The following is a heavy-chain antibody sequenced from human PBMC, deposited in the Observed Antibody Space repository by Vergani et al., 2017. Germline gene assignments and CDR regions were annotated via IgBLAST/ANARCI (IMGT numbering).Heavy chain of an antibody. CDR1: GFTFSDYY. CDR2: ISGSGGST. CDR3: AKGTYDYVWGSYRAMGYYMDV. D-gene: IGHD3-16*02. Sequence: VQLVESGGGLVKPGGSLRLSCAASGFTFSDYYMSWIRQAPGKGLEWVSAISGSGGSTYYADSVKGRFTISRDNSKNTLYLQMNSLRAEDTAVYYCAKGTYDYVWGSYRAMGYYMDVWGKGTTVTVSS. V-gene: IGHV3-23*04. J-gene: IGHJ6*03.